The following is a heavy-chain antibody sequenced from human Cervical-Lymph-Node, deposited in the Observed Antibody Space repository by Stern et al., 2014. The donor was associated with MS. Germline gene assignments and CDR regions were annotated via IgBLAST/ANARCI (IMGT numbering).Heavy chain of an antibody. D-gene: IGHD5-12*01. Sequence: VQLVESGSELKKPGASVKVSCKASGYSFTRYGVNWVRQAPGQGLEWMGWYNTNSGNPTYAQGFTGRFVFSLDTSVSTAYVQISSLRTDDTAVYYCARDKSAGSFDYWGQGTLVTVSS. CDR1: GYSFTRYG. J-gene: IGHJ4*02. CDR2: YNTNSGNP. CDR3: ARDKSAGSFDY. V-gene: IGHV7-4-1*02.